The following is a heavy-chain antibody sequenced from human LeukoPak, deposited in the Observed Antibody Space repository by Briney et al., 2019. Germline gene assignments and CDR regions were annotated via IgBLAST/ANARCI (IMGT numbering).Heavy chain of an antibody. J-gene: IGHJ4*02. Sequence: GGSLRLSCAASGFTFSTFAMIWVRQPPGKGLEWVSSIFPGGGEIHYADSVRGRFTISRDNSKSTLSLQMNSLRVEDTAIYYCATYRQVLLPFESWGQGTLVTVSS. D-gene: IGHD5-18*01. CDR2: IFPGGGEI. CDR3: ATYRQVLLPFES. V-gene: IGHV3-23*01. CDR1: GFTFSTFA.